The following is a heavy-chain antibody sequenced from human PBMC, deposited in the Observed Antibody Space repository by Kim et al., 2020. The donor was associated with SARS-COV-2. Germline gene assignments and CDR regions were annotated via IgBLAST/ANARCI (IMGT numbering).Heavy chain of an antibody. CDR1: GFTFSTYR. J-gene: IGHJ6*03. Sequence: GGSLRLTCEGSGFTFSTYRLTWVRQPPGKGLEWVSSISMRSAYMYYADSVKGRFTISRDDAQNSVFLAMSSLRAEDTAVYYCARDSVDEDYYEYSMDVWG. D-gene: IGHD3-22*01. CDR3: ARDSVDEDYYEYSMDV. V-gene: IGHV3-21*01. CDR2: ISMRSAYM.